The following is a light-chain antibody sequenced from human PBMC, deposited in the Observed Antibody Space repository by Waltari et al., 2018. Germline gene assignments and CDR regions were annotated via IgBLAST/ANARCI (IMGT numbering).Light chain of an antibody. J-gene: IGLJ3*02. CDR3: SSYTSSTTLV. V-gene: IGLV2-18*02. Sequence: QSALTQPPSVSGSPGQSVTISCTGTRTDVGSYSRVSWYQQPPGSAPKVIIYEVNKRPSGVPDLFSGSKSGNTASLTISGLQPEDEADYYCSSYTSSTTLVFGGGTSLTVL. CDR1: RTDVGSYSR. CDR2: EVN.